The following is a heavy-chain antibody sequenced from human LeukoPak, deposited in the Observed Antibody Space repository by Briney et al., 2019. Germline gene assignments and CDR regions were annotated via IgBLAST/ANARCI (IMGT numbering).Heavy chain of an antibody. D-gene: IGHD6-19*01. CDR3: ATKEPSTSGWSY. J-gene: IGHJ4*02. CDR1: GFTFNRDW. Sequence: GGSLRLSCAASGFTFNRDWTAWVRQAPGKGLEWVANIKDDGSEKNYVDSVKGRFTISRDNAVNSVYLQMNDLRAEDTGVYYCATKEPSTSGWSYWGQGTLVTVSS. CDR2: IKDDGSEK. V-gene: IGHV3-7*01.